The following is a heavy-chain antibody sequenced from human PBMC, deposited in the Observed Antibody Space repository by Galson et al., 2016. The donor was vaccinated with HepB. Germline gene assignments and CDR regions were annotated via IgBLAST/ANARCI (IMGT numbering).Heavy chain of an antibody. CDR3: ARGHYYDKSGSTLDQ. Sequence: TLSLTCAVSGGSISSRGYSWSWIRQPPGKGLEWIGDISYSGNTDYNPSLKSRVTISVDRSKNQFSLNLNSVTAADTAVYYCARGHYYDKSGSTLDQWGQGTLVTVSS. J-gene: IGHJ4*02. D-gene: IGHD3-22*01. CDR1: GGSISSRGYS. V-gene: IGHV4-30-2*01. CDR2: ISYSGNT.